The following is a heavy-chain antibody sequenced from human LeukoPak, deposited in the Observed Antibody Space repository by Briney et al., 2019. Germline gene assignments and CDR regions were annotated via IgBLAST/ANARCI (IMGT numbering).Heavy chain of an antibody. CDR1: GFTFSSYA. Sequence: GRSLRLSRAASGFTFSSYAMHWVRQAPGKGLEWVAVISYDGSNKYYADSVKGRFTISRDNSKNTLYLQMNSLRAEDTAVYYCARDLAYFDWLFSSDYWGQGTLVTVSS. CDR2: ISYDGSNK. J-gene: IGHJ4*02. CDR3: ARDLAYFDWLFSSDY. D-gene: IGHD3-9*01. V-gene: IGHV3-30*04.